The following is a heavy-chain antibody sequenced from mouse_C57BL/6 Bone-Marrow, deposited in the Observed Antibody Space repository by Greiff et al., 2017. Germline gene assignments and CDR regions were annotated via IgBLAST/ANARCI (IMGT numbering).Heavy chain of an antibody. CDR2: INPGNSDT. D-gene: IGHD3-2*02. CDR3: TRDSSGYLYAMDY. Sequence: EVQLQQSGTVLARPGASVKMSCKTSGYTFTSYWMHWVKQRPGQGLEWIGAINPGNSDTSYNQKFKGKAKLTAVTSASTAYMELSSLTNEDSAVYYCTRDSSGYLYAMDYWGQGTSVTVSS. J-gene: IGHJ4*01. CDR1: GYTFTSYW. V-gene: IGHV1-5*01.